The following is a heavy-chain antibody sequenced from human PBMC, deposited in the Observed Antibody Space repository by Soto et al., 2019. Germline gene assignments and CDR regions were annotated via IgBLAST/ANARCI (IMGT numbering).Heavy chain of an antibody. V-gene: IGHV4-59*13. CDR3: ARVFGNFWSGCHVDY. Sequence: SETLSLTCTVSGGSITSNYWTWIRQPPGKGLEWIGHIYYSRSTYYNPSLKSRVSMSVDTSKNQISLNLSSVTAADTAVYYCARVFGNFWSGCHVDYWGQGTPVTVSS. CDR2: IYYSRST. J-gene: IGHJ4*02. D-gene: IGHD3-3*01. CDR1: GGSITSNY.